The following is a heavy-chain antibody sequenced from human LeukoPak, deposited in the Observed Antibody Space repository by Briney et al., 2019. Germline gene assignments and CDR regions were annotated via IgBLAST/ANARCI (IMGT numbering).Heavy chain of an antibody. J-gene: IGHJ4*02. CDR3: ANWYYDFWSGYHDY. V-gene: IGHV4-34*01. CDR1: GGSFSGYY. Sequence: SETLSLTCAVYGGSFSGYYWSWICQPPGKGLEWIGEINHSGSTNYNPSLKSRVTISVDTSKNQFSLKLSSVTAADTAVYYCANWYYDFWSGYHDYWGQGTLVTVSS. CDR2: INHSGST. D-gene: IGHD3-3*01.